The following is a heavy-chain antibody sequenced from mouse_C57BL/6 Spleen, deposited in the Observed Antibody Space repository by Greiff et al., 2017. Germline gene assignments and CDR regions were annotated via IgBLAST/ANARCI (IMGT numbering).Heavy chain of an antibody. CDR2: INPSTGGT. CDR1: GYSFTGYY. CDR3: ARGGAMDY. J-gene: IGHJ4*01. Sequence: VQLQQSGPELVKPGASVKISCKASGYSFTGYYMNWVKQSPEKSLEWIGEINPSTGGTTYNQKFKAKATLTVDKSSRTAYMQLKSVTSEDSAVYYCARGGAMDYWGQGTSVTVSS. V-gene: IGHV1-42*01.